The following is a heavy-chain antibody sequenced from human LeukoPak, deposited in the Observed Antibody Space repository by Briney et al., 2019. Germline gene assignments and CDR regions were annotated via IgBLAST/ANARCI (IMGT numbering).Heavy chain of an antibody. CDR3: ARPRGSPYYDFWSGYYCCS. D-gene: IGHD3-3*01. Sequence: PGRSLRLSCAASGFTFSSYAMHWVRQAPGKGLEWVAVISYDGSNKYYADSVKGRFTISRDNSKNTLYLQMNSLRAEDTAVYYCARPRGSPYYDFWSGYYCCSWGQGTLVTVSS. J-gene: IGHJ4*02. CDR1: GFTFSSYA. V-gene: IGHV3-30-3*01. CDR2: ISYDGSNK.